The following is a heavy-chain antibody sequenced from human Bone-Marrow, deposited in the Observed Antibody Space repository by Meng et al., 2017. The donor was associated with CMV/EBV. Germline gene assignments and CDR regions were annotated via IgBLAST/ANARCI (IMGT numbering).Heavy chain of an antibody. V-gene: IGHV4-59*01. CDR3: ARTHLTGYSLDK. CDR2: VSDSGTT. CDR1: GGSIFGYS. Sequence: GSLRLSCIVSGGSIFGYSWNWIRQPPGSGLEWIGYVSDSGTTNHNPSLKSRVSLSVDTSKKQFSLKLNSVTAADTAVYYCARTHLTGYSLDKWGQGTRVTVSS. D-gene: IGHD3-9*01. J-gene: IGHJ4*02.